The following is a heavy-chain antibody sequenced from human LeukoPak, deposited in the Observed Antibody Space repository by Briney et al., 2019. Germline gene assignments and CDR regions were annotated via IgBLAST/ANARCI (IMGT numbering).Heavy chain of an antibody. J-gene: IGHJ4*02. D-gene: IGHD1-14*01. CDR3: ARGVRNLDF. Sequence: GSLRLSCAASGFTFSDYWMSWVRQAPGKGLEWVANIKQDGNEKYYVDSVKGRFTISRDNAKNSLFLQMSSLRAEDTAVYYCARGVRNLDFWCQLSLVTVSS. CDR2: IKQDGNEK. CDR1: GFTFSDYW. V-gene: IGHV3-7*01.